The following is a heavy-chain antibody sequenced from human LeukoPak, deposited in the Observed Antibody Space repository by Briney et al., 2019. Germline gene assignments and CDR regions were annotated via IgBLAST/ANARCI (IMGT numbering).Heavy chain of an antibody. CDR1: GGSISSSSYY. V-gene: IGHV4-39*01. Sequence: SETLSLTCTVSGGSISSSSYYWGWIRQPPGKGLEWIGSIFYSGSTYYKPSLKSRVTISVDTSKNQFTLKLSSVTAADTAVYYCARLARDVYNIIAYFFDQWGQGTLVTVSS. CDR3: ARLARDVYNIIAYFFDQ. D-gene: IGHD5-24*01. J-gene: IGHJ4*02. CDR2: IFYSGST.